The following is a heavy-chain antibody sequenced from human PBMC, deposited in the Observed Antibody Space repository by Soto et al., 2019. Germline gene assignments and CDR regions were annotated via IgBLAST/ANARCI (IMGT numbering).Heavy chain of an antibody. Sequence: TSETLSLTCAVSGGSISSSNWWSWVRQPPGKGLEWIGEIYHSGSTNYNPSLKSRVTISVDKSKNQFSLKLSSVTAADTAVYYCARAAMGGSSWPFDYWGQGTLVTAPQ. CDR3: ARAAMGGSSWPFDY. V-gene: IGHV4-4*02. J-gene: IGHJ4*02. CDR1: GGSISSSNW. D-gene: IGHD6-13*01. CDR2: IYHSGST.